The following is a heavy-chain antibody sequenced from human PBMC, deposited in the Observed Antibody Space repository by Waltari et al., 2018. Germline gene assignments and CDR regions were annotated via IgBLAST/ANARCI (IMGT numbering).Heavy chain of an antibody. D-gene: IGHD1-26*01. CDR1: GYTFTDYH. CDR2: FNPKNGDS. V-gene: IGHV1-2*02. Sequence: QEQLVQSGSEVKKPGASVKISCQASGYTFTDYHLHWFRQTPGQGFAWMGWFNPKNGDSNSAEKFLGRVTMTRDTSIDTVYLDLSGLRSDDTAIFFCPRDPGPIMGAPDLWGQGTQVTVSS. CDR3: PRDPGPIMGAPDL. J-gene: IGHJ5*02.